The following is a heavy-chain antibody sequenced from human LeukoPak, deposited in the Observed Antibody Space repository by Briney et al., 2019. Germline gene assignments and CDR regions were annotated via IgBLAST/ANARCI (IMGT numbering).Heavy chain of an antibody. CDR2: ISNSGTAI. D-gene: IGHD5-18*01. CDR1: GFTFSSYE. CDR3: ARAGYSMDTEYFQH. J-gene: IGHJ1*01. Sequence: GGSLRLSCAAPGFTFSSYEMNWVRQAPGKGLEWVSYISNSGTAIYYADSVKGRFTISRDNAKSSLYLQMNSLRAEDTAVYYCARAGYSMDTEYFQHWGQGTLVTVSS. V-gene: IGHV3-48*03.